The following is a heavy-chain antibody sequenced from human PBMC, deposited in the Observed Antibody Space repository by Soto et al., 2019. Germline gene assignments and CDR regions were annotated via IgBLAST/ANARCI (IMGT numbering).Heavy chain of an antibody. CDR2: IIPIFGTA. D-gene: IGHD2-15*01. J-gene: IGHJ6*02. V-gene: IGHV1-69*13. CDR3: ARGGSRPYGMDV. CDR1: NYTFSSYA. Sequence: GASVKVSCKASNYTFSSYAISWVRQAPGQGLEWMGGIIPIFGTANYAQKFQGRVTITADESTSTAYMELSSLRSEDTAVYYCARGGSRPYGMDVWGQGTTVTVSS.